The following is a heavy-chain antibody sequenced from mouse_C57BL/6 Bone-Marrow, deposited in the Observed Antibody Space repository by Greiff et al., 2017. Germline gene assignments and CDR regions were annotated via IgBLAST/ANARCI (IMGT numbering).Heavy chain of an antibody. Sequence: QAQLQQPGAELVRPGSSVKLSCKASGYTFTSYWMHWVKQRPIQGLEWIGNIDPSDSETHYNQKFKDKATLTVDKSSSTAYMQLSSLTSEDSAVFYCARASDPSFDYGGQGTTLTVSS. CDR3: ARASDPSFDY. D-gene: IGHD6-2*01. J-gene: IGHJ2*01. CDR1: GYTFTSYW. V-gene: IGHV1-52*01. CDR2: IDPSDSET.